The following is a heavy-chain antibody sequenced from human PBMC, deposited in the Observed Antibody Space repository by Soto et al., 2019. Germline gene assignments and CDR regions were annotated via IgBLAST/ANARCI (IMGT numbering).Heavy chain of an antibody. J-gene: IGHJ5*01. CDR1: GASIRSPHSF. Sequence: PSEPLSLASEIAGASIRSPHSFWGWIRQPPGKGLQWIGNFYSGGVTHYNQSLKTRLTISVPTSNNHSTLNLTSVTAAARALYYCAISFQYYYPGSYSDSRGQSTLVTVSS. CDR2: FYSGGVT. V-gene: IGHV4-39*02. D-gene: IGHD3-9*01. CDR3: AISFQYYYPGSYSDS.